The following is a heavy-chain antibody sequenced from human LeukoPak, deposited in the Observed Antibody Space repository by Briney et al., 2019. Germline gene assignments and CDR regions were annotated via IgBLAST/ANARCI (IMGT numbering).Heavy chain of an antibody. V-gene: IGHV4-59*01. CDR3: ARDGGYYDFWSGSAYYYGMDV. D-gene: IGHD3-3*01. CDR2: IYYSGST. J-gene: IGHJ6*02. CDR1: GGSISSYY. Sequence: SETLSLTCTVAGGSISSYYGSWIRQPAGKGLEWIGYIYYSGSTNYNPSLKSRVTISVDTSKNQFSLKLSSVTAADTAVYYCARDGGYYDFWSGSAYYYGMDVGGQETTVTVFS.